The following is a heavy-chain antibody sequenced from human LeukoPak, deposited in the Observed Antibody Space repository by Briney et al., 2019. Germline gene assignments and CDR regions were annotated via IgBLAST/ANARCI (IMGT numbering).Heavy chain of an antibody. V-gene: IGHV3-33*06. CDR2: IWYDGSNK. J-gene: IGHJ6*02. CDR1: GFTFSNYD. Sequence: GRSLRLSCAASGFTFSNYDMHWVRQAPGKGLEWVAVIWYDGSNKYYADSVKGRFTISRDISKNTLYLQMNSLRAEDTAVYYCAKGSAAIPAAGDNMDVWGQGTTVTVSS. D-gene: IGHD2-2*01. CDR3: AKGSAAIPAAGDNMDV.